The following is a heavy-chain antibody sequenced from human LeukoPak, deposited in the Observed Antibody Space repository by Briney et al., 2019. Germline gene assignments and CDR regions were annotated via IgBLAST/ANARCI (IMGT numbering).Heavy chain of an antibody. V-gene: IGHV1-69*04. D-gene: IGHD4-17*01. CDR3: ARDGATRGYYYYGMDV. CDR1: GGTFSSYA. CDR2: IIPILGIA. Sequence: ASVKVFCKASGGTFSSYAISWVRQAPGQGLEWMGRIIPILGIANYAQKFQGRVTITADKSTSTAYVELSSLRSEDTAVYYCARDGATRGYYYYGMDVWGQGTTVTVSS. J-gene: IGHJ6*02.